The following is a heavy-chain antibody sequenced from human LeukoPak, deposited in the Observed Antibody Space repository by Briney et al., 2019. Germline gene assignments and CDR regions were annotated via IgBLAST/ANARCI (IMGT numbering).Heavy chain of an antibody. CDR1: GFTFSSYA. J-gene: IGHJ1*01. D-gene: IGHD3-22*01. V-gene: IGHV3-23*01. CDR2: ISGNGGGT. CDR3: AKVGYYYDSSGYLGYFQH. Sequence: SGGSLRLSCAASGFTFSSYAMSWARQAPGKGLEWVSGISGNGGGTYYADSVKGRFTISRDNSKNTLYLQTNSLRAEDTAVYYCAKVGYYYDSSGYLGYFQHWGQGTLVTVSS.